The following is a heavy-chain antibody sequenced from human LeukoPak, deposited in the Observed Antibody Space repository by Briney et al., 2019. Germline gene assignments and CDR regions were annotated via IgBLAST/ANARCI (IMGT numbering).Heavy chain of an antibody. CDR1: GGSISSYY. D-gene: IGHD4-17*01. CDR3: ARGLHYGCFDL. J-gene: IGHJ2*01. Sequence: PSETLSLTCTVSGGSISSYYWSWIRQPPGKGLEWIGYIYYSGSTNYNPSLKSRATISVDTSKNQFSLKLSSVTAADTAVYYCARGLHYGCFDLWGRGTLVTVSS. V-gene: IGHV4-59*01. CDR2: IYYSGST.